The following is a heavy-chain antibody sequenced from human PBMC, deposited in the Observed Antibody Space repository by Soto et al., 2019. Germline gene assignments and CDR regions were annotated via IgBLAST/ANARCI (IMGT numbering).Heavy chain of an antibody. Sequence: PGGSLRLSCAASGFTFRDSYMSWVRQAPGEGLEWVAYISNSGTSMYYADSVKGRFTISRDNAKNSLYLQMNSLRAEDTAVYYCAKDSSSWPYWGQGALVTVSS. CDR1: GFTFRDSY. J-gene: IGHJ4*02. D-gene: IGHD6-13*01. CDR3: AKDSSSWPY. V-gene: IGHV3-11*01. CDR2: ISNSGTSM.